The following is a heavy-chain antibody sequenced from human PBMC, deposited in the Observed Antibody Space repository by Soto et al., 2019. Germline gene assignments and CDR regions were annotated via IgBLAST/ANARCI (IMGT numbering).Heavy chain of an antibody. CDR3: PTGSNSGGYYEGFNS. D-gene: IGHD3-22*01. Sequence: PSETLSLTCGVSGGSISSGGNSWSWIRQPPGKGLEWIGYIYHSGSTYYDPSLKSRVTISLDRSKNQFSLNLSSVTAADTAVYYCPTGSNSGGYYEGFNSWGQETLVTVSS. CDR2: IYHSGST. CDR1: GGSISSGGNS. V-gene: IGHV4-30-2*01. J-gene: IGHJ5*01.